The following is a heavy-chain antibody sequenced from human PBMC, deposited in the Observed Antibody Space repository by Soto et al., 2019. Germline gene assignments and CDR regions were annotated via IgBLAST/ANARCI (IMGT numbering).Heavy chain of an antibody. Sequence: SETLSLTCTVSGGSISSGGYYWSWIRQHPGKGLEWIGYIYYSGTTYYNPSLKSRVTISVDTSKNQFSLKLSSVTAADTAVYYCARGRGDGYNHHWFDPWGQGTLVTVSS. CDR1: GGSISSGGYY. CDR2: IYYSGTT. V-gene: IGHV4-31*03. CDR3: ARGRGDGYNHHWFDP. D-gene: IGHD5-12*01. J-gene: IGHJ5*02.